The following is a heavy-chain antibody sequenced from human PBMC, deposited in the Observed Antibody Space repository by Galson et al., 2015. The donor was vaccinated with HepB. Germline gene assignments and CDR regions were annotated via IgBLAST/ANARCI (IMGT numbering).Heavy chain of an antibody. CDR2: ISSSSSTI. J-gene: IGHJ6*02. V-gene: IGHV3-48*02. CDR1: GFTFSSYS. D-gene: IGHD2-2*01. Sequence: SLRLSCAASGFTFSSYSMNWVRQAPGKGLEWVSYISSSSSTIYYADSVKGRFTISRDNVKNSLYLQMNSLRDEDTAVYYCARDDIVVVPAADYYYYYGMDVWGQGTTVTVSS. CDR3: ARDDIVVVPAADYYYYYGMDV.